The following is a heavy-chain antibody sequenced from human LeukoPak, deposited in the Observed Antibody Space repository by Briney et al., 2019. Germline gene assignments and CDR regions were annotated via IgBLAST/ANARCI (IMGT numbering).Heavy chain of an antibody. D-gene: IGHD1-26*01. V-gene: IGHV4-31*03. J-gene: IGHJ5*02. Sequence: SETLSLTCTVSGGSISSGGYYWSWIRQHPGKGLEWIGYIYYSGSTYYNPSLKSRVTISVDTSKNQFSLKLSSVTAADTAVYYCARASYSIGYNWFDPWGQGTLVTVSS. CDR3: ARASYSIGYNWFDP. CDR2: IYYSGST. CDR1: GGSISSGGYY.